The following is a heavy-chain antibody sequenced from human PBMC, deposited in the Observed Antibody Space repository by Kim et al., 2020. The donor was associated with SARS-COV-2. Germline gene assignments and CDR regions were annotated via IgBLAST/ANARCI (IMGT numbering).Heavy chain of an antibody. CDR3: ARGGGYDAFDP. Sequence: ASVKVSCKASGYTFTAYALHWVRQAPGQSLEWMGWINAGAGNTRFSQKFQGRVTITRDTSASTAYMELSSLRSEDTGVYYCARGGGYDAFDPWGQGTLVTVPS. V-gene: IGHV1-3*01. CDR2: INAGAGNT. CDR1: GYTFTAYA. J-gene: IGHJ5*02. D-gene: IGHD3-16*01.